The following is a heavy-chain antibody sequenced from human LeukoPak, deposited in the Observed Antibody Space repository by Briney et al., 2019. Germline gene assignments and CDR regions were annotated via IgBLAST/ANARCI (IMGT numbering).Heavy chain of an antibody. Sequence: PGGSLRLSCAASGFTFSTYWMSWVRQAPGKGLEWVANIKQDGSEKHYVDSVKGRFTISSDNAKNSLYLQMNSLRAEDTAVYYCARSRRYYDSSGYPQGWYFDLWGRGTLVTVSS. CDR2: IKQDGSEK. J-gene: IGHJ2*01. CDR1: GFTFSTYW. V-gene: IGHV3-7*01. CDR3: ARSRRYYDSSGYPQGWYFDL. D-gene: IGHD3-22*01.